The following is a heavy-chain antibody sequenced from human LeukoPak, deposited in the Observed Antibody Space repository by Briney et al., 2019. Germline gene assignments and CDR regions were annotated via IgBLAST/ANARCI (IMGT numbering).Heavy chain of an antibody. CDR3: ILAADGFDY. CDR1: GYSFTNYW. CDR2: IYPGNSDT. Sequence: GESLKISCKGSGYSFTNYWIGWVGQMPGKGLEWMGTIYPGNSDTRCSPSFQGQVTISADKSISTAYLQWSSLKASDTAMYYCILAADGFDYWGQGTLVTASS. V-gene: IGHV5-51*01. J-gene: IGHJ4*02. D-gene: IGHD6-13*01.